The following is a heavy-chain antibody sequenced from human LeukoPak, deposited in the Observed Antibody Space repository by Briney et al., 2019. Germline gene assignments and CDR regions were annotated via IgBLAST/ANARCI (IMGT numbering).Heavy chain of an antibody. Sequence: PSETLSFTCTVSSYSISSGYYWGWIRQPPGKGLEWIGSIDHSGRTYYHPSLKSRVTISVDTSKNQFSLKLSSVTAADTAVYFCGRDRPTGYYDYWGQGILVTVSS. V-gene: IGHV4-38-2*02. D-gene: IGHD3-9*01. CDR2: IDHSGRT. CDR3: GRDRPTGYYDY. J-gene: IGHJ4*02. CDR1: SYSISSGYY.